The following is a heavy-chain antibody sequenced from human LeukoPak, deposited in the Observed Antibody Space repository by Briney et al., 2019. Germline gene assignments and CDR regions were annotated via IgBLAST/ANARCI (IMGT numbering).Heavy chain of an antibody. V-gene: IGHV3-64*01. D-gene: IGHD3-10*01. CDR3: ARVRVYYGSGSYDY. CDR1: GFSFSSSG. CDR2: ISSNGGST. J-gene: IGHJ4*02. Sequence: GGSLRLSCAASGFSFSSSGMHWVRQAPGKGLECVSAISSNGGSTYYANSVKGRFTISRDNSKNTLYLQMGSLRAEDMAVYYCARVRVYYGSGSYDYWGQGTLVTVSS.